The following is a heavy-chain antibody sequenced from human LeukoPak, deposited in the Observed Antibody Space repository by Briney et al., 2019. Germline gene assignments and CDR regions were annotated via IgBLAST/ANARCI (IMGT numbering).Heavy chain of an antibody. Sequence: GGSLRLSCAASGFTFGSYEMNWVRQAPGKGLEWVSYISSSGSTTYYADSMKGRFTISRDNAKNSLYLQMNSLRAEDTAVYYCSTHRREPTKVRWFDSWGQGTLVTVSS. CDR2: ISSSGSTT. CDR3: STHRREPTKVRWFDS. CDR1: GFTFGSYE. D-gene: IGHD1-26*01. V-gene: IGHV3-48*03. J-gene: IGHJ5*01.